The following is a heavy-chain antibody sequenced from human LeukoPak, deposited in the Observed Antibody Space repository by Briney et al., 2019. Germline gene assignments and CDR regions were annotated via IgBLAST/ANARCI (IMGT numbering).Heavy chain of an antibody. CDR1: GGSISGFH. CDR3: ARRNDFDI. J-gene: IGHJ3*02. Sequence: SETLSLTCTVSGGSISGFHWNWIRQPPGKGLEWIGYIYYSGRTDSNPSLKSRVTVSVDTSKNQFDLRLTSVTAADTAMYYCARRNDFDIWGPGTMVTVSS. CDR2: IYYSGRT. V-gene: IGHV4-59*08.